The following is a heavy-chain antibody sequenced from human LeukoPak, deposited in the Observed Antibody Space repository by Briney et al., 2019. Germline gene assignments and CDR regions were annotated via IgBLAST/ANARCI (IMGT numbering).Heavy chain of an antibody. D-gene: IGHD6-6*01. J-gene: IGHJ4*02. CDR1: GGSINSGGYY. CDR2: IYHSGST. V-gene: IGHV4-30-2*01. CDR3: AREGTTRPLDY. Sequence: PSQTLSLTCSVSGGSINSGGYYWSWIRQPPGKGLEWIGYIYHSGSTYYNPSLKSRVTMSVDTSKNQFSLNLTSVTVADTAVYYCAREGTTRPLDYWGQGTLVTVSS.